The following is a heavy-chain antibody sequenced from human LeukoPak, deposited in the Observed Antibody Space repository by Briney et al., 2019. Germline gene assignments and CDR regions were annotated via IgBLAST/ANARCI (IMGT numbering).Heavy chain of an antibody. CDR3: ARYSYGSSDY. D-gene: IGHD5-18*01. Sequence: SETLSLTCTLSGGSISSYYWSWIRQPPGKGLEWIGYIYYSGSTNYNPSLKSRVTISVDTPKNQFSLKLSSVTAADTAVYYCARYSYGSSDYWGQGTLVTVSS. CDR2: IYYSGST. J-gene: IGHJ4*02. CDR1: GGSISSYY. V-gene: IGHV4-59*01.